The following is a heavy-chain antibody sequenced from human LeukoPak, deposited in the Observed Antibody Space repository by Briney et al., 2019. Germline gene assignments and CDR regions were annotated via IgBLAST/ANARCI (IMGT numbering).Heavy chain of an antibody. Sequence: ASVKVSCKASGGTFSSYAISWVRQAPGQGLEWMGGIIPIFGTANYAQKFQGRVTITADESTSTAYMELSSLRSEDTAVYYCARSGDYYYDSSGPQNWGQGTLVTVSS. CDR2: IIPIFGTA. D-gene: IGHD3-22*01. J-gene: IGHJ4*02. CDR3: ARSGDYYYDSSGPQN. CDR1: GGTFSSYA. V-gene: IGHV1-69*13.